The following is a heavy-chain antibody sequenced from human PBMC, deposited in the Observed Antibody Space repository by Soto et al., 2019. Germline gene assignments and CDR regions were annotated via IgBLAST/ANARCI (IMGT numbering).Heavy chain of an antibody. CDR3: ARHRVVGATPHFDY. V-gene: IGHV4-39*01. CDR1: GGSISSSSYY. Sequence: QLQLQESGPGLVKPSETLSLTCTVSGGSISSSSYYWGWIRQTPGKGLEWIGSIYYSGSTYYNPSLKSRVTISVDTSKNQFSLKLSSVTAADTAVYYCARHRVVGATPHFDYWGQGTLVTVSS. CDR2: IYYSGST. D-gene: IGHD1-26*01. J-gene: IGHJ4*02.